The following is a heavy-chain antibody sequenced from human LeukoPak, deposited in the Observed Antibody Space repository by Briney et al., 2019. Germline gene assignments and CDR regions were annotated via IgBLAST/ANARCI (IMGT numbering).Heavy chain of an antibody. J-gene: IGHJ4*02. Sequence: GRSLRLSCAASGFTFSSYGMHWVRQAPGKGLEWVAVIWYDGSNKYYADSVKGRFTISRDNSKNTLYLQMNSLRAEDTAVYYCARSLWFGESPSGYWGQGTLVTVSS. CDR1: GFTFSSYG. CDR2: IWYDGSNK. CDR3: ARSLWFGESPSGY. V-gene: IGHV3-33*01. D-gene: IGHD3-10*01.